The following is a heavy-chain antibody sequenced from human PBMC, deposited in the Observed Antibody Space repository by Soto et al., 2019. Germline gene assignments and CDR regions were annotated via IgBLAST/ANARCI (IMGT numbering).Heavy chain of an antibody. J-gene: IGHJ4*02. CDR3: ARSMTTVVTLDY. D-gene: IGHD4-17*01. Sequence: QLQLQESGPGLVKPSETLSLTCTVSGGSISSSSYYWGWIRQPPGKGLEWIGSIYYSGSTYYNPSLKSRVTISVDTSKNQFSLKLSSVNAADTAVYYCARSMTTVVTLDYWGQGTLVTVSS. CDR2: IYYSGST. V-gene: IGHV4-39*01. CDR1: GGSISSSSYY.